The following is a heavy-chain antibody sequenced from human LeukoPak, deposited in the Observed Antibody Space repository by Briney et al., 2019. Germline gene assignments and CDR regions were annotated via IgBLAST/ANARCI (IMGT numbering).Heavy chain of an antibody. CDR3: ARDRTYSSGYYSDY. CDR1: GFTFSSYS. D-gene: IGHD3-22*01. Sequence: PGGSLRLSCAASGFTFSSYSMNWVRPAPGKGLEWVSSISSSSSYIYYADSVKGRFTISRDNAKNSLYLQMNSLRAEDTAVYYCARDRTYSSGYYSDYWGQGTLVTVSS. CDR2: ISSSSSYI. V-gene: IGHV3-21*01. J-gene: IGHJ4*02.